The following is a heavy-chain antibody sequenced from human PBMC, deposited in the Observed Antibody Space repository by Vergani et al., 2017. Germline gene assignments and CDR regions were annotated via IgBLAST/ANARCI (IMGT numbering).Heavy chain of an antibody. CDR2: IQFNGSNQ. CDR1: GFTFSNYD. CDR3: ANHFRGWGIDY. J-gene: IGHJ4*02. V-gene: IGHV3-30*02. D-gene: IGHD3-16*01. Sequence: QVQLVESGGGVVQPGGSLRLSCAASGFTFSNYDMHWIRQGPGKGLEFVAFIQFNGSNQYYADSVKGRFTLSRDFSKNTLYRKMNSLRTDDTATYYCANHFRGWGIDYWGEGTKVIVSS.